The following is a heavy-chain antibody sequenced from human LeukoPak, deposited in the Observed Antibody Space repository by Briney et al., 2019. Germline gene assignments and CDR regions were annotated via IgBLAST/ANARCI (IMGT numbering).Heavy chain of an antibody. CDR2: IKKKREGATT. CDR3: TNHFAS. D-gene: IGHD3-3*02. J-gene: IGHJ4*02. CDR1: GFSFTDAW. V-gene: IGHV3-15*01. Sequence: TGGSLRLSCAASGFSFTDAWLSWVRQAPGKGLEWVGRIKKKREGATTDYAAPVKGRFTISRDDSQTTVSLQMNGLKTEDTAVYYCTNHFASWGQGTPITVSS.